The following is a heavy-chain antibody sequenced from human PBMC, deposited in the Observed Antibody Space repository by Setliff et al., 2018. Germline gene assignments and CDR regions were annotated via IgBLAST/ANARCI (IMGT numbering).Heavy chain of an antibody. CDR2: IRYDGSNK. J-gene: IGHJ4*02. D-gene: IGHD6-19*01. V-gene: IGHV3-30*02. Sequence: PGGSLRLSCAASGFTFSSYGMHWVRQAPGKGLEWVAFIRYDGSNKYYADSVKGRFTISRDNSKNTLYLQMNSLRAEDTAVYYCAKGGKPPGYSRGWPDEFDYWGQGTLVPVSS. CDR3: AKGGKPPGYSRGWPDEFDY. CDR1: GFTFSSYG.